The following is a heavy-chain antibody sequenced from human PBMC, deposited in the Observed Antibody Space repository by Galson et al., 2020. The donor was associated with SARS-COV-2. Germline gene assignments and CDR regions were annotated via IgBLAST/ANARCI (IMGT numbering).Heavy chain of an antibody. CDR2: IYGGGSG. D-gene: IGHD2-8*01. CDR3: AKEMGFAS. V-gene: IGHV3-23*03. Sequence: WGSLRLSCVAAGFTFSGYAMNWVRQAPGNGLDWVSTIYGGGSGNYADSVKGRFTIPRDNSNNRLYLQMNSLRADDTAVYYCAKEMGFASWGQGTLVTVSS. CDR1: GFTFSGYA. J-gene: IGHJ4*02.